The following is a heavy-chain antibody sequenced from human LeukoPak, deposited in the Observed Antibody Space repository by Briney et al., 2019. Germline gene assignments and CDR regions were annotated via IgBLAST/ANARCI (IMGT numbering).Heavy chain of an antibody. Sequence: PGGSLRLSCAASGFTFSSYGMHWVRQAPGKGLEWVAFIRYDGSDKYYADSVKGRFTISRDNSKNTLYLQMNSLRAEDTAVYYCANFQTYCSSTSCKGYYYYYMDVWGKGTTVTVSS. CDR1: GFTFSSYG. D-gene: IGHD2-2*01. J-gene: IGHJ6*03. V-gene: IGHV3-30*02. CDR2: IRYDGSDK. CDR3: ANFQTYCSSTSCKGYYYYYMDV.